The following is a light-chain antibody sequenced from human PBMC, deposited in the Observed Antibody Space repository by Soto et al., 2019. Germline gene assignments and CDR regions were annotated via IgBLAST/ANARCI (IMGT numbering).Light chain of an antibody. Sequence: DILLTQSPSSLSASAGDRASITCLARQAISSYLSWYQQKPWRAPKLLIYAASTLQTGVPSRFSGSGSGTEFTLTITSLQPEDFATYYCQQLNSFPITFGQGTRLEIK. CDR1: QAISSY. CDR2: AAS. CDR3: QQLNSFPIT. J-gene: IGKJ5*01. V-gene: IGKV1-9*01.